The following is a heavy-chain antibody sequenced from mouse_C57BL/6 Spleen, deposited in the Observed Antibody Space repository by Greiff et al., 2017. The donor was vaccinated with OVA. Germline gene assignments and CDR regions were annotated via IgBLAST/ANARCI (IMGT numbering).Heavy chain of an antibody. J-gene: IGHJ3*01. CDR2: IHPNSGST. Sequence: QVQLQQPGAELVKPGASVKLSCKASGYTFTSYWMHWVKQRPGQGLEWIGMIHPNSGSTNYNEKFKSKATLTVDKSSSTAYMQLSSLTSDDSAVYDCARGGYDYDGCAWFAYWCQGTLVTVSA. CDR3: ARGGYDYDGCAWFAY. V-gene: IGHV1-64*01. CDR1: GYTFTSYW. D-gene: IGHD2-4*01.